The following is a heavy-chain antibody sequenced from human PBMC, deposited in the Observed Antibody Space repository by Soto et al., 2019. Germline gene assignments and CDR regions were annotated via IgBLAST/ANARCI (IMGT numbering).Heavy chain of an antibody. CDR3: ARDCRGYCSGGSFYAFYYYGMDV. J-gene: IGHJ6*02. D-gene: IGHD2-15*01. V-gene: IGHV3-33*01. CDR1: GFTFSSYG. Sequence: GSLRLSCAASGFTFSSYGMHWVRQAPGKGLEWVAVIWYDGSNKYYADSVKGRFTISRDNSKNTLYLQMNSLRAEDTAVYYCARDCRGYCSGGSFYAFYYYGMDVWGQGTTVTVSS. CDR2: IWYDGSNK.